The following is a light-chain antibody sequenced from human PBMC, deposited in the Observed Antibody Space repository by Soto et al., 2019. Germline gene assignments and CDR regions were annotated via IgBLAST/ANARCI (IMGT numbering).Light chain of an antibody. CDR2: EVS. V-gene: IGLV2-14*03. J-gene: IGLJ1*01. Sequence: QSVLTQPASVSGSPGQSIAISCTGTSSDVGAYDYVSWYQQHPDKAPKLIIYEVSHRPAGVSNRFSASKYVNTATLTISGLQTGDEADYYCASHTTSNTRVFGTGTKVTV. CDR1: SSDVGAYDY. CDR3: ASHTTSNTRV.